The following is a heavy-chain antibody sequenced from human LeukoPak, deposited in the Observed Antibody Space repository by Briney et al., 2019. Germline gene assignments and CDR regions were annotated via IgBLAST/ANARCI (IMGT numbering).Heavy chain of an antibody. Sequence: PGGSLRLSCAASGFTFGSYSMNWVRQAPGKGLEWVSSISSSSSYIYYADSVKGRFTISRDNAKNSLYLQMNSLRAEDTAVYYCARDGGGYREYYMDVWGKGTTVTVSS. V-gene: IGHV3-21*01. CDR3: ARDGGGYREYYMDV. J-gene: IGHJ6*03. CDR2: ISSSSSYI. CDR1: GFTFGSYS. D-gene: IGHD5-18*01.